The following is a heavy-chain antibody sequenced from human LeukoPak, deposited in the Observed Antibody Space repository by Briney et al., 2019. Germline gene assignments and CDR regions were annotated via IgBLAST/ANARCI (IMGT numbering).Heavy chain of an antibody. CDR1: GFTFSSYA. CDR2: ISGSGSST. Sequence: GGSLRLSCAASGFTFSSYAMSWVRQAPGKGLEWVSAISGSGSSTYYADSVKGRFTISRDNSKNTLYLQMNSLRAEDTAVYYCATHAVRNYYDSSGPPEDYWGQGTLVTVSS. D-gene: IGHD3-22*01. V-gene: IGHV3-23*01. J-gene: IGHJ4*02. CDR3: ATHAVRNYYDSSGPPEDY.